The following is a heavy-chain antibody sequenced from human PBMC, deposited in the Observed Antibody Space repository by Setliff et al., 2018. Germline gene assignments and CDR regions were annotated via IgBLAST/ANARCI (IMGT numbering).Heavy chain of an antibody. D-gene: IGHD3-10*01. CDR2: IIPIFGTS. J-gene: IGHJ5*02. CDR3: AREAPMVRGVIITLSTNWFDP. Sequence: SVKVSCKASGGTFSSYAISWVRQAPGQGLEWMGMIIPIFGTSNYAQKFQARVTMTTDESTSTAYMELSSLRAEDTAVYYCAREAPMVRGVIITLSTNWFDPWGQGTLVTVSS. V-gene: IGHV1-69*05. CDR1: GGTFSSYA.